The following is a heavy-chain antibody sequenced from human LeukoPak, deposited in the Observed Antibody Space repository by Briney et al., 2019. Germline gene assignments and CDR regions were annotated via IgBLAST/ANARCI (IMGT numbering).Heavy chain of an antibody. V-gene: IGHV4-59*08. J-gene: IGHJ4*02. CDR2: IYYSGST. CDR1: GGSISSYY. D-gene: IGHD3-10*01. Sequence: SETLSLTCTVSGGSISSYYWSWIRQPPGKGLEWIGYIYYSGSTNYNPSLKSRVTISVDTSKNQFSLKLSSVTAADTAVYYCARGKIWSPVYLSHWGQGTLVTVSS. CDR3: ARGKIWSPVYLSH.